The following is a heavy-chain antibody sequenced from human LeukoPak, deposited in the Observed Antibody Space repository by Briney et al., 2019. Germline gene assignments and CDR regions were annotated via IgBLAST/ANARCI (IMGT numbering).Heavy chain of an antibody. CDR2: ISKNADRT. CDR3: AKGHDTRTATLDY. V-gene: IGHV3-23*01. CDR1: GFSFSTYA. J-gene: IGHJ4*02. Sequence: GGSLRLSCAASGFSFSTYAMNWVRQAPGKGLEWVSAISKNADRTYYADSVKGRFTISGDNSKNTLYLQMNSLRAEDTALYFCAKGHDTRTATLDYWGQGTLVTVSS. D-gene: IGHD1-1*01.